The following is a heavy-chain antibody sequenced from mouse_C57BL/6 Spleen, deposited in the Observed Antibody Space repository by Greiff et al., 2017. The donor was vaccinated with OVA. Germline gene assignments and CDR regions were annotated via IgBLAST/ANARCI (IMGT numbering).Heavy chain of an antibody. J-gene: IGHJ2*01. V-gene: IGHV1-69*01. CDR1: GYTFTSYW. D-gene: IGHD2-1*01. Sequence: QVQLKQPGAELVMPGASVKLSCKASGYTFTSYWMHWVKQRPGQGLEWIGEIDPSDSYTNYNQKFKGKSTLTVDKSSSTAYMQLSSLTSEDSAVYYCARFSYGNYFDYWGQGTTLTVSS. CDR3: ARFSYGNYFDY. CDR2: IDPSDSYT.